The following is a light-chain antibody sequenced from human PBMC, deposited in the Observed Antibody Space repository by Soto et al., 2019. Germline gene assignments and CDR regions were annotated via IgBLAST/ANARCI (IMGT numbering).Light chain of an antibody. V-gene: IGKV1-27*01. Sequence: IQLTQSPSSLSASVGDRVTLTCQVSQGISNYLAWYKQKPGKVPKLLIYAASTLQSGVPSRVSGSGSGTDFTLTISSLKPEDVETYYCQKYNSAPRTFGQGTKVDIK. CDR1: QGISNY. CDR3: QKYNSAPRT. CDR2: AAS. J-gene: IGKJ1*01.